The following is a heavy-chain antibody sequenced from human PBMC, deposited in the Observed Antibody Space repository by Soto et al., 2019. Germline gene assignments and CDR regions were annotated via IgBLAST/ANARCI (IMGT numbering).Heavy chain of an antibody. J-gene: IGHJ6*02. V-gene: IGHV5-10-1*01. CDR2: IDPSDSYT. Sequence: PGESLKISCKGSGYSFTSYWISWVRQMPGKGLEWMGRIDPSDSYTNYSPSFQGHVTISADKSISTAYLQWSSLKASDTAMYYCARHPIVGATIYYGMDVWGQGTTVTV. CDR3: ARHPIVGATIYYGMDV. D-gene: IGHD1-26*01. CDR1: GYSFTSYW.